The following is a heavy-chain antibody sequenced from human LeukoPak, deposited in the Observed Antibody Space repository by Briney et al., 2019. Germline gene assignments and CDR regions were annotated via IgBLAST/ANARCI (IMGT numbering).Heavy chain of an antibody. CDR3: ANWGAGTKGLY. D-gene: IGHD1-1*01. J-gene: IGHJ4*02. CDR1: GLTLCDHV. Sequence: PGGSLRLSCAASGLTLCDHVMGWVRDAPGEGLGWVSSISGSSGNTYYADSVKGRYSISIDNSKNTVFLQINRLRAEDTAIYYCANWGAGTKGLYWGQGTLVTVSS. V-gene: IGHV3-23*01. CDR2: ISGSSGNT.